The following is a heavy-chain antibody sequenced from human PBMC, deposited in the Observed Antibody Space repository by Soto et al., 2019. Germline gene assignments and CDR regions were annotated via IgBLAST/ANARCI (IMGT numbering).Heavy chain of an antibody. CDR2: MNPNSGNT. D-gene: IGHD2-15*01. J-gene: IGHJ6*02. CDR3: ARNGAIAARMDV. V-gene: IGHV1-8*01. Sequence: ASVKVSCKASGYTFTSYDINWVRQATGQGLEWMGWMNPNSGNTGYAQKFQGRVTMTRNTSISTAYMELSSLRSEDTAVYYCARNGAIAARMDVWGQGTTVTVSS. CDR1: GYTFTSYD.